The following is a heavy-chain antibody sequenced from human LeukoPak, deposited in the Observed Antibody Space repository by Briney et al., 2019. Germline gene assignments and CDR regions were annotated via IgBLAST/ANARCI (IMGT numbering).Heavy chain of an antibody. V-gene: IGHV3-15*07. CDR2: IRSNSDGGTI. Sequence: PGGSLRLSCAASGFIFSNYGMNWVRQAPGKGLEWVGRIRSNSDGGTIDYAAPVKGRFTLSRDDSKNTLYLQMNGLQTEDTAVYYCATDFYDSAWGQGTLVTVSS. D-gene: IGHD3-22*01. CDR3: ATDFYDSA. J-gene: IGHJ5*02. CDR1: GFIFSNYG.